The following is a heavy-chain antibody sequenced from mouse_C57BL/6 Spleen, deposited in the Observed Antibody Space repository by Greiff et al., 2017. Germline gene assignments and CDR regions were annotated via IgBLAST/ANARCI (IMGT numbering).Heavy chain of an antibody. J-gene: IGHJ4*01. Sequence: EVQLVESGGGLVKPGGSLKLSCAASGFTFSSYAMSWVRQTPEKRLEWVATISDGGSYTYYPDNVKGRFTISRDNAKNNLYLQMSHLKSEDTAMYYCARDPYYYGSSYEGAMDYWGQGTSVTVSS. CDR3: ARDPYYYGSSYEGAMDY. CDR1: GFTFSSYA. CDR2: ISDGGSYT. D-gene: IGHD1-1*01. V-gene: IGHV5-4*01.